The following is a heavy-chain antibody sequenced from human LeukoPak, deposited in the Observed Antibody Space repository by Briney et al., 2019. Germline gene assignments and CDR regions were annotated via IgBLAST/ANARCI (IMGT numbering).Heavy chain of an antibody. Sequence: ASVKVSCKASGGTFSSYAISWVRQAPGQGLEWMGGIIPIFGTANYAQKFQGRVTITADESTSTAYMELSSLRSEDTAVYYCAPNYGDYVGDWFDPWGQGTLVTVSS. V-gene: IGHV1-69*13. D-gene: IGHD4-17*01. CDR3: APNYGDYVGDWFDP. CDR1: GGTFSSYA. CDR2: IIPIFGTA. J-gene: IGHJ5*02.